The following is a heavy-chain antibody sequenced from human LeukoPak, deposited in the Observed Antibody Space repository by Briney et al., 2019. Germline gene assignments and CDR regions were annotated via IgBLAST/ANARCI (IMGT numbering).Heavy chain of an antibody. Sequence: GGSLSLSCAASGFTFSNYELNWVRQAPGKGLEWVSYISSSGSIIYYADSVKGRFTISRDDAKNSLYLQMNSLRAEDTAVYYCARGVVMDVWGKGTTVTVSS. D-gene: IGHD2-15*01. V-gene: IGHV3-48*03. CDR1: GFTFSNYE. CDR2: ISSSGSII. CDR3: ARGVVMDV. J-gene: IGHJ6*04.